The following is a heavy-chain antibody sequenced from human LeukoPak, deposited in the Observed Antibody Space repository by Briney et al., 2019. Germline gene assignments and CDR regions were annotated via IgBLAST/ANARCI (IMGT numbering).Heavy chain of an antibody. J-gene: IGHJ4*02. CDR1: GYTFTSSA. D-gene: IGHD6-19*01. V-gene: IGHV7-4-1*02. CDR3: ATDLKKGDSGCFDY. CDR2: INTNTGTP. Sequence: GASVKVSCKASGYTFTSSALNWVRQAPGQGLEWMGWINTNTGTPTYAQGFTGRFVFSLDTSVSTAYLQISSLKAEDTAVYYCATDLKKGDSGCFDYWGQGTLVTVSS.